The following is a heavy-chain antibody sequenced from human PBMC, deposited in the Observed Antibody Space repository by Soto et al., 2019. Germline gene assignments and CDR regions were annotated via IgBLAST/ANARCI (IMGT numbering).Heavy chain of an antibody. V-gene: IGHV5-51*01. D-gene: IGHD3-22*01. J-gene: IGHJ5*02. CDR1: GYRFTSYW. CDR2: IFPSDSDT. Sequence: GESLKISCRTSGYRFTSYWIAWVRQMPGKGLEWLGIIFPSDSDTRYSPSFQGQVTISADRSTSTVFLQWASLKASDTAVYFCARKDKSGYFNWFDPWGQGTLVTVSS. CDR3: ARKDKSGYFNWFDP.